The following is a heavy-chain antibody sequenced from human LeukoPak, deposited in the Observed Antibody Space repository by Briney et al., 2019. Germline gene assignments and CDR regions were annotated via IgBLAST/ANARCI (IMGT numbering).Heavy chain of an antibody. CDR2: INPNSGDT. CDR3: ARSTFGGNCNFDY. J-gene: IGHJ4*02. Sequence: ASVKVSCKAFGYTFTGYYMHWVRQAPGQGLEWMGWINPNSGDTGYAQNFQGGVTFTRDTSITTAYLELSSLRSEDTAVYYCARSTFGGNCNFDYWGQGTLVTVSS. CDR1: GYTFTGYY. V-gene: IGHV1-8*03. D-gene: IGHD3-16*01.